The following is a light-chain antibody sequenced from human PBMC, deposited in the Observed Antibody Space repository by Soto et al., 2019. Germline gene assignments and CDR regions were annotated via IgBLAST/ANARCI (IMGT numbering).Light chain of an antibody. Sequence: QSVLTQPPSASGTPGQRITISCSGSGSNIGSNSVTWYQQFPRPAPKLLIYTNSQRPSGVPDRFSGSKSGHSASLAISGLQSGDEADYYCATWDDSLNGYVFGPGTKVTVL. CDR2: TNS. CDR3: ATWDDSLNGYV. V-gene: IGLV1-44*01. CDR1: GSNIGSNS. J-gene: IGLJ1*01.